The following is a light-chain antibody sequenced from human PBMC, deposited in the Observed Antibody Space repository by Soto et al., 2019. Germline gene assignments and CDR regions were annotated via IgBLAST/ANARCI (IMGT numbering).Light chain of an antibody. CDR3: QQRSNWPWT. J-gene: IGKJ1*01. CDR2: DAS. CDR1: QSVSSY. Sequence: EIVLTQSPATLSLSPGERATLSCRVSQSVSSYLAWYQQKPGQAPRLLIYDASNRATGIPARFSGSGSGTDFTLTISSLEPEDFAVYYCQQRSNWPWTVGQGTKVEIK. V-gene: IGKV3-11*01.